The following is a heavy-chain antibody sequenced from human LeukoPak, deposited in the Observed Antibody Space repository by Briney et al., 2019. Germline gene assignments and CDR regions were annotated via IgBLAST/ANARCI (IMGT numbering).Heavy chain of an antibody. CDR1: GGSISSGGYY. D-gene: IGHD5-12*01. V-gene: IGHV4-31*11. Sequence: PSQTLSLTCAVSGGSISSGGYYWSWIPPHPGQDLEWIGCSYYSGSTYYNPSLNSRVTISVDTSKNQFSLKLSSVTAADTDVYYWARDLGVATRTEGYNWFDPWGQGTLVTVSS. CDR3: ARDLGVATRTEGYNWFDP. CDR2: SYYSGST. J-gene: IGHJ5*02.